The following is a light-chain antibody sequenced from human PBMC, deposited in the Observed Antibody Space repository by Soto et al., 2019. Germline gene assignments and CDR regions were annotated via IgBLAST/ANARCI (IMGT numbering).Light chain of an antibody. V-gene: IGKV3-20*01. J-gene: IGKJ3*01. CDR2: GAS. CDR3: QQYGSAPLLT. Sequence: EMVLTQSPGTLSLSPGERATLSCRASQSVSSSYLAWYQQKPGQAPRLLIYGASSRASGIPDRFSGSGSGTAFTLTISRLEPEAFAVYYCQQYGSAPLLTFGPGTKVDIK. CDR1: QSVSSSY.